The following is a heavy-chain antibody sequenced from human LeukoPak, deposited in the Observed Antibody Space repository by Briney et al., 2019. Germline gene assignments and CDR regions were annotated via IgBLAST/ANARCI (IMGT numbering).Heavy chain of an antibody. Sequence: GGSLRLSCAASGFTFSSYGMHWVRQAPGKGLEWVAFIRYDGSNKYYADSVKGRFTISRDNSKNTLYLQMNSLRAEDTAVYYCARGGITIFGVVTARRFDYWGQGTLVTVSS. D-gene: IGHD3-3*01. CDR3: ARGGITIFGVVTARRFDY. V-gene: IGHV3-30*02. J-gene: IGHJ4*02. CDR2: IRYDGSNK. CDR1: GFTFSSYG.